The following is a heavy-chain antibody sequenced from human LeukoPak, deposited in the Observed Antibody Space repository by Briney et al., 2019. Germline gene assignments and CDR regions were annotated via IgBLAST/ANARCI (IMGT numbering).Heavy chain of an antibody. CDR1: GFTFSNYA. Sequence: GGSLRLSCAASGFTFSNYAMSWVRQAPGKGLEWVSGISGRGGNTYYAGSVKGRFTISRDSSKNTLYLQMNSLRADDTAVYYCAKDAHDYGAYFDYWGQGSLVTVSS. V-gene: IGHV3-23*01. D-gene: IGHD4-17*01. CDR2: ISGRGGNT. CDR3: AKDAHDYGAYFDY. J-gene: IGHJ4*02.